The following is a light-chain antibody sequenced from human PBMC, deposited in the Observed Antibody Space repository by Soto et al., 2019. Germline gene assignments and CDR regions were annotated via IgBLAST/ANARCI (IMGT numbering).Light chain of an antibody. V-gene: IGKV3-20*01. J-gene: IGKJ3*01. CDR1: QVVVTAY. Sequence: IVLTQSPGTLSVSPGERATLSCRASQVVVTAYIHWYQHKPGQAPRLLISGASTRASGTPDRFSGSGVGTDFTLTINRLEPEDCAVYYCLLFRGSPTFGPGSRVHI. CDR3: LLFRGSPT. CDR2: GAS.